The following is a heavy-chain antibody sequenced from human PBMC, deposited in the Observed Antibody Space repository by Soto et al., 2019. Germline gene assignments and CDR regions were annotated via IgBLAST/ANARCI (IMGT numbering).Heavy chain of an antibody. CDR3: ARERYQVISDGMDV. D-gene: IGHD2-2*01. J-gene: IGHJ6*02. CDR1: GYTFTGYY. V-gene: IGHV1-2*02. Sequence: QVQLVQSGADVKTPGASVRVSCKASGYTFTGYYVHWVREAPGQGLEWMGWINPETGGTSYAQKFQGRVTLFRDTSINTAYRELSRLRFDDAAVYFCARERYQVISDGMDVWGQWTTVTVSS. CDR2: INPETGGT.